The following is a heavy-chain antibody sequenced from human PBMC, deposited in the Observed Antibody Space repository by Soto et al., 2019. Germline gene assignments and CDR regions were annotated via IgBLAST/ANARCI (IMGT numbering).Heavy chain of an antibody. Sequence: CTFTNYAMTWVRQAPGQGLEWVSISSGSGSGGSTNYADSVKGRFTISRDNSKNTLYLQMNSLRVEDTAVYYCAKDRDDYRNYVFDYWGQGTLVTVSS. CDR2: SSGSGSGGST. V-gene: IGHV3-23*01. D-gene: IGHD4-4*01. J-gene: IGHJ4*02. CDR3: AKDRDDYRNYVFDY. CDR1: CTFTNYA.